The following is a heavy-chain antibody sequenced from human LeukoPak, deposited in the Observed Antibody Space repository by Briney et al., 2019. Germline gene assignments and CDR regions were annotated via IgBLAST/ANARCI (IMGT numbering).Heavy chain of an antibody. D-gene: IGHD6-13*01. J-gene: IGHJ4*02. CDR2: IYPGESDT. Sequence: GGALQISFQGSGYRFTSYWIGWGRPRPGKGVGWRGIIYPGESDTRYGPSFQGQVTISADKSISTAYLQWSSLKASDTAMYYCARHPSGQPFDYWGQGTLVTVSS. CDR3: ARHPSGQPFDY. CDR1: GYRFTSYW. V-gene: IGHV5-51*01.